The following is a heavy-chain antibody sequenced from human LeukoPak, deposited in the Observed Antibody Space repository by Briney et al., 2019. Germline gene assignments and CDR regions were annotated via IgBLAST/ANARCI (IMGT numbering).Heavy chain of an antibody. Sequence: ASVKVSCKASGGTFSSYAISWVRQAPGQGLEWMGGIIPIFGTANYAQKFQGRVTITADESTSTAYMELSSLRSEDTAVYYCARGPPNWGYDYWAREPWSPSPQ. D-gene: IGHD7-27*01. J-gene: IGHJ4*02. CDR1: GGTFSSYA. CDR2: IIPIFGTA. V-gene: IGHV1-69*13. CDR3: ARGPPNWGYDY.